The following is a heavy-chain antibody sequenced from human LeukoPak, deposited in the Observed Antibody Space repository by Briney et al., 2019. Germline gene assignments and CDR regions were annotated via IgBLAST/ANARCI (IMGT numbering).Heavy chain of an antibody. CDR1: GFTFSDYY. J-gene: IGHJ3*02. CDR3: AREYSSSWKNDAFDI. Sequence: PGGSLRLSCAAFGFTFSDYYMSWIRQAPGKGLEWVSYISSSGSTIYYADSVKGRFTISRDNAKNSLYLQMNSLRAEDTAVYYCAREYSSSWKNDAFDIWGQGTMVTVSS. D-gene: IGHD6-13*01. CDR2: ISSSGSTI. V-gene: IGHV3-11*04.